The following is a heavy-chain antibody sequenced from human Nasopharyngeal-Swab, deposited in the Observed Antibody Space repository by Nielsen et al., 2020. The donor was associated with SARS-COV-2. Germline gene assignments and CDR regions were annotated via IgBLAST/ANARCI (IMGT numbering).Heavy chain of an antibody. CDR1: VFTFDHYA. Sequence: SCTASVFTFDHYAINWVWPDSGKGLVSVSGINWNSGSPGYVDSVKGRFTIARYNAKNTLYVQMNSLRPEDTTLYYCAKDMGNYYRSTRMDVWGQGTTVTVSS. D-gene: IGHD3-10*01. CDR3: AKDMGNYYRSTRMDV. CDR2: INWNSGSP. V-gene: IGHV3-9*01. J-gene: IGHJ6*02.